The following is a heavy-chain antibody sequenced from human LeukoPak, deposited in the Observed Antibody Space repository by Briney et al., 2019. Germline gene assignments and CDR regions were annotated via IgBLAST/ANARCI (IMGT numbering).Heavy chain of an antibody. J-gene: IGHJ5*02. CDR1: GYTFTGYY. Sequence: GASVKVSCKASGYTFTGYYMHWVRQAPGQGLEWMGWISANNGNRNYAQRLQGRVTMTTDTSTSTAYMELRSLISDDTAIYYCARTMVDNWFDPWGQGTLVTVSS. CDR3: ARTMVDNWFDP. CDR2: ISANNGNR. D-gene: IGHD3-10*01. V-gene: IGHV1-18*04.